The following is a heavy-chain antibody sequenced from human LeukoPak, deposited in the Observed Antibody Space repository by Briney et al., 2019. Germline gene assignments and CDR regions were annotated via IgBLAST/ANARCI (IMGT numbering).Heavy chain of an antibody. CDR2: IYSGGST. J-gene: IGHJ4*02. CDR1: GFTVSSNY. CDR3: ARSTQLVQGPFDY. D-gene: IGHD6-6*01. V-gene: IGHV3-66*02. Sequence: GGSLRLSCAASGFTVSSNYMSWVRQAPGKGLEWVSVIYSGGSTYYADSVKGRVTISRANSKNTLYLQMNSLRAEDTAVYYCARSTQLVQGPFDYWGQGTLVTVSS.